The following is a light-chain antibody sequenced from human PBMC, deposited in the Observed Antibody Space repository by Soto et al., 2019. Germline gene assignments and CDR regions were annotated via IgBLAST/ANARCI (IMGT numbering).Light chain of an antibody. J-gene: IGLJ7*01. CDR1: SGHNSYA. Sequence: QSVLTQPPSASASLGASVKLTCTLSSGHNSYAIAWHQQQPEKGPRYLMKLNSDGSHSKGDGIPDRFSGSSSGAARYLTISSFQSEDEADYYCQTWSTDIRVFGGGTQLTVL. V-gene: IGLV4-69*01. CDR3: QTWSTDIRV. CDR2: LNSDGSH.